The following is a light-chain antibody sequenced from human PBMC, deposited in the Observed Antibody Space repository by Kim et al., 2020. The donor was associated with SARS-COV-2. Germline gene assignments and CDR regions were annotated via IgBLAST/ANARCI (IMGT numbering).Light chain of an antibody. V-gene: IGLV2-23*01. J-gene: IGLJ1*01. CDR3: CSYARRSTYV. CDR2: EDI. CDR1: SSDVGSHKL. Sequence: GQSITISCTGTSSDVGSHKLVSWYQQHPGKAPRLMIYEDIKRPSGVSNRFSGSKSGSTASLTISGLQAEDEADYYCCSYARRSTYVFGTGTKVTVL.